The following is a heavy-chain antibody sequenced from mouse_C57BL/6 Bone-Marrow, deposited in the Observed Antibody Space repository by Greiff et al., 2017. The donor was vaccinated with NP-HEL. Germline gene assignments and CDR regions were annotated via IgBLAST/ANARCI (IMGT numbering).Heavy chain of an antibody. Sequence: VQGVESGAELVRPGASVTLSCKASGYTFTDYEMHWVKQTPVHGLEWIGAIDPETGGTAYNQKFKGKAILTADKSSSTAYMELRSLTSEDSAVYYCTRGPSYYGSGAWFAYWGQGTLVTVSA. CDR1: GYTFTDYE. J-gene: IGHJ3*01. D-gene: IGHD1-1*01. V-gene: IGHV1-15*01. CDR2: IDPETGGT. CDR3: TRGPSYYGSGAWFAY.